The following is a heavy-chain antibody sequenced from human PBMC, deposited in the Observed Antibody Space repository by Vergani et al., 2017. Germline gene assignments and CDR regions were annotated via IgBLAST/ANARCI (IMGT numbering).Heavy chain of an antibody. D-gene: IGHD3-22*01. CDR1: GFTVSSNY. Sequence: EVQLVESGGGLVQPGGSLRLSCAASGFTVSSNYMSWVRQAPGKGLEWVSVIYSGGSTYYADSVKGRFTISRDNPKNTLYLQMNSLRAEDTAVYYCARGTGGSGYYYDAFDIWGQGTMVTVSS. CDR2: IYSGGST. J-gene: IGHJ3*02. V-gene: IGHV3-66*02. CDR3: ARGTGGSGYYYDAFDI.